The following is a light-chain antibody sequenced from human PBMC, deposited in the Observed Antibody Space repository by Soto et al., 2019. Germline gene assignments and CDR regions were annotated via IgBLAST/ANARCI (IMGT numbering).Light chain of an antibody. CDR2: GVS. V-gene: IGKV3-20*01. CDR1: QSVSSIY. Sequence: EIVLTQSPGTLSLSPGERATLSCRASQSVSSIYLAWYQQKPGQAPRLLIYGVSNRATGIPDRFSGSGSGTDFTLTISRLEPEDFAVYYCQEYGSSPFAFGPGTKVDI. J-gene: IGKJ3*01. CDR3: QEYGSSPFA.